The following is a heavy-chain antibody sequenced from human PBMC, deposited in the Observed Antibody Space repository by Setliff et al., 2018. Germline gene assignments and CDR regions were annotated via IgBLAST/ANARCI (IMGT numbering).Heavy chain of an antibody. V-gene: IGHV4-4*02. CDR2: INHSGNT. CDR3: VRTDYSDGRYSMDV. D-gene: IGHD1-26*01. J-gene: IGHJ6*03. CDR1: RDSLSSGNW. Sequence: LPLTPAVPRDSLSSGNWWRRVRHPPEKGLEWIGEINHSGNTNYNPSLKSRVTISVDKSTNQFSLKLNSVTAADTAVYYCVRTDYSDGRYSMDVWGKGPTVTVSS.